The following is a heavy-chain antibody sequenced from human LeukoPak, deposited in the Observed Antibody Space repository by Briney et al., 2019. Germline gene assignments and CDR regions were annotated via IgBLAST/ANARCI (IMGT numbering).Heavy chain of an antibody. J-gene: IGHJ4*02. CDR2: IYHSGST. V-gene: IGHV4-30-2*01. D-gene: IGHD6-6*01. CDR3: ARESSSSRWEI. Sequence: SQTLSLTCTVSGGSISSGGYYWSWIRQPPGKGLEWIGYIYHSGSTYYNPSLKSRVTISVDRSKNQFSLKLSSVTAADTAVYYCARESSSSRWEIWGQGTLVTVSS. CDR1: GGSISSGGYY.